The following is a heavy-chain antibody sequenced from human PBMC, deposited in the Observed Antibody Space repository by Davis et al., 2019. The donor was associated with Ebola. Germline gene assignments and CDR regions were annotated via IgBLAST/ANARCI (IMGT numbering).Heavy chain of an antibody. CDR1: GYTFTSYG. CDR2: ISAYNGNT. V-gene: IGHV1-18*01. D-gene: IGHD5-12*01. J-gene: IGHJ4*02. CDR3: ARVGGYSGYDYFDY. Sequence: ASVKVSCKASGYTFTSYGISWVRQAPGQGLEWMGWISAYNGNTNYAQKLQGRVTMTTDTSTSTAYMELSSLRSEDTAVYYCARVGGYSGYDYFDYWGQGTLVTVSS.